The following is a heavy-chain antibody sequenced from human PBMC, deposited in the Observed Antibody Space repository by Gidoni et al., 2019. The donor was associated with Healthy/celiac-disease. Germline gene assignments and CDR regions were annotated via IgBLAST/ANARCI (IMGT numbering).Heavy chain of an antibody. CDR3: ARDHDFEGAFDI. D-gene: IGHD2-21*02. Sequence: QVQLQESGPGLVKHAETLSRTGTVCGGSVSSGSYYWSGIRQPPGKGLEWIGYIYYSGSTNYTPSLKCRVTISVDTSKNQFSLKLSSVIAADTAVYYCARDHDFEGAFDIWGQGTMVTVSS. J-gene: IGHJ3*02. CDR2: IYYSGST. CDR1: GGSVSSGSYY. V-gene: IGHV4-61*01.